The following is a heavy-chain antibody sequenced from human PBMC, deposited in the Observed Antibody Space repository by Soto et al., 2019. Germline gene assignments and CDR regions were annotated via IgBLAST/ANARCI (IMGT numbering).Heavy chain of an antibody. CDR2: ISGSGVSK. D-gene: IGHD1-26*01. CDR3: AKDRSPGATTWNVY. CDR1: GFIFSSSA. Sequence: GGSLRLSCVVSGFIFSSSAMNWVRQAPGKGLEWVSTISGSGVSKYYADSVKGRFTISRDNSNNTVSLQMNSLRAEDAAVYYCAKDRSPGATTWNVYWGQGTLVTVSS. J-gene: IGHJ4*02. V-gene: IGHV3-23*01.